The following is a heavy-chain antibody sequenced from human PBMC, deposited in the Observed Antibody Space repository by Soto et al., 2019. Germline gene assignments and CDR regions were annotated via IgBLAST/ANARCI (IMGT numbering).Heavy chain of an antibody. CDR1: GGTFSSYA. CDR2: IIPIFGTA. D-gene: IGHD3-22*01. J-gene: IGHJ6*02. Sequence: QVQLVQSGAEVKKPGSSVKVSCKASGGTFSSYAISWVRQAPGQGLEWMGGIIPIFGTANYAQKFQGRVTITADESTSTAYMELSSLRSEDTAVYYCARGSYYYDSSGYYRGDYYYYGMDVWGQGTKVTVSS. V-gene: IGHV1-69*01. CDR3: ARGSYYYDSSGYYRGDYYYYGMDV.